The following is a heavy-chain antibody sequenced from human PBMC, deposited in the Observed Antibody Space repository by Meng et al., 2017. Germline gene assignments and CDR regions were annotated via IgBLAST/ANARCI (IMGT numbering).Heavy chain of an antibody. J-gene: IGHJ6*02. CDR3: ARFLNYYYGMDV. CDR1: GYTFTSYD. CDR2: MNPNSGNT. Sequence: ASVKVSCKASGYTFTSYDINRVRQATGQGLEWMGWMNPNSGNTGYAQKFQGRVTITRNTSISTAYMELSSLRSEDTAVYYCARFLNYYYGMDVWGQGTTVTVSS. V-gene: IGHV1-8*03.